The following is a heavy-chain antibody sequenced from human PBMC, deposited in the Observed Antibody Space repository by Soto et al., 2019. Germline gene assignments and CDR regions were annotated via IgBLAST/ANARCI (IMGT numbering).Heavy chain of an antibody. CDR1: GYTFTGHY. CDR3: ARAKNFGSGELDY. V-gene: IGHV1-2*04. Sequence: QVQLVQSGAEVKKPGASVKVSCKASGYTFTGHYILWVRQAPGQGLEWMGWVNPISGGTIYAQKFLGWVTMTRDTSTSTAYLELRSLTSDATGVYYCARAKNFGSGELDYWGQGTLVTVSS. J-gene: IGHJ4*02. CDR2: VNPISGGT. D-gene: IGHD3-10*01.